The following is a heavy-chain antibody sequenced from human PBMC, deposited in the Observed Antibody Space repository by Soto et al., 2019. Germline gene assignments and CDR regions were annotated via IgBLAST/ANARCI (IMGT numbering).Heavy chain of an antibody. D-gene: IGHD5-12*01. CDR3: ARDGDGYTLGPVGY. Sequence: GASVKVSCKASGYTFTSYGISRVRQAPGQGLEWMGWISAYNGNTNYAQKLQGRVTMTTDTSTSTAYMELRSLRSDDTAVYYCARDGDGYTLGPVGYWGQGTLVTVSS. CDR1: GYTFTSYG. V-gene: IGHV1-18*01. J-gene: IGHJ4*02. CDR2: ISAYNGNT.